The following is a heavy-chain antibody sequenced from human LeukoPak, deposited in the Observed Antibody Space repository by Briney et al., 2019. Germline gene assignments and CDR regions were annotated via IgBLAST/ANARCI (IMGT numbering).Heavy chain of an antibody. CDR2: IYYSGST. CDR1: GGSISSGGYY. V-gene: IGHV4-31*03. CDR3: ARMPYYYDSSGYYKYAFDI. J-gene: IGHJ3*02. D-gene: IGHD3-22*01. Sequence: SQTLSLTCTVSGGSISSGGYYWSWIRQHPGKGLEWIGYIYYSGSTYYNPSLKSRVTISVDTSTNQFSLKLSSVTAADTAVYYCARMPYYYDSSGYYKYAFDIWGQGTMVTVSS.